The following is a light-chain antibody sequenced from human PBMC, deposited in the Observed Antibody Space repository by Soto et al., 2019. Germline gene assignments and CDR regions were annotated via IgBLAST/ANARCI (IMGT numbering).Light chain of an antibody. CDR3: QSYDSSLSAWV. V-gene: IGLV1-40*01. CDR1: SSNIGAGYD. J-gene: IGLJ3*02. Sequence: QSVLTQPPSVSGAPGQRVTISCTASSSNIGAGYDVHWYQQLPGTAPKLLIYGNTNRPSGVPDRFSGSKSGTSASLAITGLQAEDEADYYCQSYDSSLSAWVFGGGTQLTVL. CDR2: GNT.